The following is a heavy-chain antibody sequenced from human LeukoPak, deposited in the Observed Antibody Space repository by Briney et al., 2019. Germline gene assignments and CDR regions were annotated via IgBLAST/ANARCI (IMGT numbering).Heavy chain of an antibody. D-gene: IGHD3-10*01. CDR1: GGSISRSPFY. CDR3: ASANPMVRGVSDYFAY. V-gene: IGHV4-30-2*01. CDR2: IYHSGNT. J-gene: IGHJ4*02. Sequence: SQTLSLTCTVSGGSISRSPFYWSWIRQTPGQGLGWIGYIYHSGNTYYNPSLESRVTISVDRSKNQFSLRLTSVTAADTAVYYCASANPMVRGVSDYFAYWGQGTLVTVSS.